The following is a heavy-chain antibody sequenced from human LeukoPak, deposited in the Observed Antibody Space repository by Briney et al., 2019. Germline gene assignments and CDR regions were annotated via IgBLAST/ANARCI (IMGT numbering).Heavy chain of an antibody. V-gene: IGHV3-21*01. CDR3: ESIGY. D-gene: IGHD2-21*01. CDR2: ISSSSSYI. J-gene: IGHJ4*02. Sequence: PWGFLRLSCAAPWFTLSSYSMNRVRQAPGKGLEWVSFISSSSSYIYYADSVKGRFTISRDNAKNSLYLQMNSLRAEDTAVYYCESIGYWGQETLVTVSS. CDR1: WFTLSSYS.